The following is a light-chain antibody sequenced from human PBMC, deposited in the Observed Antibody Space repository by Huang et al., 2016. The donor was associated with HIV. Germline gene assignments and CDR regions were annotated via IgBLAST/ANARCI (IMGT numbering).Light chain of an antibody. CDR1: QNIKTY. Sequence: EIVLTQSPVTLSMSPGQRATLSCRASQNIKTYLAWYQQKPGQAPRLLIYDASNRATGIPARFSGSGSGTDFTLTISSLEPEDFVVYFCQQRSSWPLTFGGGTTIEIK. CDR3: QQRSSWPLT. CDR2: DAS. J-gene: IGKJ4*01. V-gene: IGKV3-11*01.